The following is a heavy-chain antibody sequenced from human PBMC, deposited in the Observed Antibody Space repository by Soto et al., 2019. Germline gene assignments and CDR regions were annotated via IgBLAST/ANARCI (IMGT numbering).Heavy chain of an antibody. CDR2: ISSSNSTI. D-gene: IGHD6-19*01. CDR3: VRSDDSSGWYASGGVFYYYYYGMDV. J-gene: IGHJ6*02. CDR1: GFTFSSYS. Sequence: EGSLRLSCAASGFTFSSYSMNWVRQAPGKGLERVSYISSSNSTIYYAETVKGRFIIYRDNAKNSLNLQMNSLRDEDTAVYYCVRSDDSSGWYASGGVFYYYYYGMDVWGQGT. V-gene: IGHV3-48*02.